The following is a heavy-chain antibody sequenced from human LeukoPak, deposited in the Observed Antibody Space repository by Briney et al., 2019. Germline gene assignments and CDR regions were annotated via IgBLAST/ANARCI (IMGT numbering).Heavy chain of an antibody. V-gene: IGHV5-51*01. Sequence: GYSLTXYWIGWVRPLPGKGLEWMGIIYPGDSDTRYSPSFQGQVTISADKSISTAYLQWSSLKASDTAMYYCARHYTDWNDDLNWFDPWGQGTLVTVSS. CDR1: GYSLTXYW. J-gene: IGHJ5*02. D-gene: IGHD1-1*01. CDR3: ARHYTDWNDDLNWFDP. CDR2: IYPGDSDT.